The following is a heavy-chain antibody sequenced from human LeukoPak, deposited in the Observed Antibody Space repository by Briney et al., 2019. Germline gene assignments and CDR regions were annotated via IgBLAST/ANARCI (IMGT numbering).Heavy chain of an antibody. J-gene: IGHJ4*02. D-gene: IGHD1-26*01. CDR2: INPNTGGT. CDR3: AREVARSGSYFDY. V-gene: IGHV1-2*06. CDR1: GYTFTGYY. Sequence: WASVKVSCTASGYTFTGYYMHWVRQAPGQGLEWLGRINPNTGGTSYAQKFQGGVTMTRDTSISTAYMELSSLTSDDTAVYYCAREVARSGSYFDYWGQGTLVTVSS.